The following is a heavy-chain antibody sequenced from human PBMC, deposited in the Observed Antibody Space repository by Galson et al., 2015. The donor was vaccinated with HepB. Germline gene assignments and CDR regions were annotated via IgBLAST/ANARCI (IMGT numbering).Heavy chain of an antibody. CDR2: IWYDGSNK. V-gene: IGHV3-30*02. Sequence: SLRLSCAASGFTFSSHGMHWVRQAPGKGLEWVAFIWYDGSNKYYADSVKGRFTISRDNSKNTLYLQMNSLRPEDTAVYYCANFGYIVATCTRGDCWGKGTLVTVSS. J-gene: IGHJ4*02. D-gene: IGHD6-13*01. CDR1: GFTFSSHG. CDR3: ANFGYIVATCTRGDC.